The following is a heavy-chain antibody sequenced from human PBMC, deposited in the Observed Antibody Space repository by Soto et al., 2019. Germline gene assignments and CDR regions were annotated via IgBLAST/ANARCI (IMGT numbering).Heavy chain of an antibody. CDR2: IYYSGST. CDR3: ARDQSWHDLVWWFDP. D-gene: IGHD1-1*01. CDR1: GGSISSSSYY. J-gene: IGHJ5*02. Sequence: SETLSLTCTVSGGSISSSSYYWSWIRQPPGKGLEWIGYIYYSGSTNYNPSLKSRVTISVDTSKNQFSLKLSSVTAADTAVYYCARDQSWHDLVWWFDPWGQGTLVTVSS. V-gene: IGHV4-61*01.